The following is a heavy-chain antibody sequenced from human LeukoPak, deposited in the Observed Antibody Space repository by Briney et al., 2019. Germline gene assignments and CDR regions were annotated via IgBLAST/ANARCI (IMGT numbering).Heavy chain of an antibody. J-gene: IGHJ5*02. CDR1: GYTFTSYA. D-gene: IGHD6-13*01. Sequence: ASVKVSCKASGYTFTSYAISWVRQAPGQGLEWMGGIIPIFGTANYAQKFQGRVTITADESTSTAYMELSSLRSEDTAVYYCARDRAAARSYWFDPWGQGTLVTVSS. CDR2: IIPIFGTA. CDR3: ARDRAAARSYWFDP. V-gene: IGHV1-69*13.